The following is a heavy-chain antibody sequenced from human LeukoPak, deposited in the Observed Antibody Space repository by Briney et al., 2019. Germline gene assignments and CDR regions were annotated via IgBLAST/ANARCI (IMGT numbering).Heavy chain of an antibody. J-gene: IGHJ4*02. CDR2: IKQDGSEK. Sequence: GGSLRLSCAASGFTFSSYWMSWVRQAPGKGLEWVANIKQDGSEKYYVDSVKGRFTISRDNAKNSLYLQMNSLRAEDTAVYYCARDEAYYYDSSGYPYYFDYWGQGTLVTVSS. D-gene: IGHD3-22*01. CDR3: ARDEAYYYDSSGYPYYFDY. V-gene: IGHV3-7*01. CDR1: GFTFSSYW.